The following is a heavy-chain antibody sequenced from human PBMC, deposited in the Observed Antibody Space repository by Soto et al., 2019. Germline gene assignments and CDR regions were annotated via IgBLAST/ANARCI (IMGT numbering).Heavy chain of an antibody. V-gene: IGHV3-74*01. J-gene: IGHJ4*02. D-gene: IGHD3-10*01. CDR3: ARDYFFSIHS. Sequence: QPGGSLRLSCAASGFTFSGNWMHWVRQAPGKGLVWVSRITGDERGTAYADSVKGRFTISRDDAKNTLYLQMNSLREEDTAVYYCARDYFFSIHSWGQGTVVTVSS. CDR1: GFTFSGNW. CDR2: ITGDERGT.